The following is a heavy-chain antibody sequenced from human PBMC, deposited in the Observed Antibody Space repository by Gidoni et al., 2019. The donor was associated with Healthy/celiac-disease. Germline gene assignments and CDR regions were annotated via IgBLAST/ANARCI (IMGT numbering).Heavy chain of an antibody. CDR1: GSPFSDQY. CDR3: ARKNPYYYDSSGYYNNWFDP. V-gene: IGHV3-11*01. J-gene: IGHJ5*02. CDR2: ISSSGSTI. D-gene: IGHD3-22*01. Sequence: QVQLVESGGGLVKPGGSLRLSCAASGSPFSDQYMIWIRQATGKGLEWVSYISSSGSTIYYADSVKGRFTISRDNAKNSLYLQMNSLRAEDTAVYYCARKNPYYYDSSGYYNNWFDPWGQGTLVTVSS.